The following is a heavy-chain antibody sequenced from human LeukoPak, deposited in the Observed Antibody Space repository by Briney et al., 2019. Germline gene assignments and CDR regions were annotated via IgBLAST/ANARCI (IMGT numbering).Heavy chain of an antibody. CDR1: GYTFTGYY. CDR2: INPNSGGT. CDR3: ARERRGELNPHGDAFDI. J-gene: IGHJ3*02. D-gene: IGHD1-26*01. Sequence: ASVKVSCKASGYTFTGYYMHWVRQAPGQGLEWMGWINPNSGGTNYAQKFQGRVTMTRDTSISTAYMELSRLRSDDTAVYYCARERRGELNPHGDAFDIWGQGTMVTVSS. V-gene: IGHV1-2*02.